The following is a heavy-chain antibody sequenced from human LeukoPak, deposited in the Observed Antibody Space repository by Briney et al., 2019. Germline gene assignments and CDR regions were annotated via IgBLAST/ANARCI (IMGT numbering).Heavy chain of an antibody. CDR2: ISSNGGST. CDR1: GFTFSSYA. V-gene: IGHV3-64*01. J-gene: IGHJ4*02. CDR3: ARADPMVLN. D-gene: IGHD3-10*01. Sequence: PGGSLRLSCAASGFTFSSYAMHWVRQAPGKGLEYVSAISSNGGSTYYANSVKGRFTISRDNSKNTLYLQMGSLRAEDMAVYYCARADPMVLNWGQGTLVTVSS.